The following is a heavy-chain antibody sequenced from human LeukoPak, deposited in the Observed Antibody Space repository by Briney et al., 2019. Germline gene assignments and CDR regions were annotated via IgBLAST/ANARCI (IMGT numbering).Heavy chain of an antibody. D-gene: IGHD2-2*01. CDR3: AKVSDVPAFDI. J-gene: IGHJ3*02. V-gene: IGHV3-23*01. CDR1: GFTFSGYA. Sequence: GGSLSLSCAASGFTFSGYAMMWVRQAPGKGLEWVSAISGSGGSTYYADSVKGRFTISRDNSKNTLYLQMNSLRAEDTTVYYCAKVSDVPAFDIWGQGTMVTVSS. CDR2: ISGSGGST.